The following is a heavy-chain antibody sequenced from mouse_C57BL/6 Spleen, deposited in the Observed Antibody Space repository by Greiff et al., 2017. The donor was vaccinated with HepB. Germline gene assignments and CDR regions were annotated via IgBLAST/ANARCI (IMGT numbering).Heavy chain of an antibody. CDR3: ARSFTTVVYWYFDV. D-gene: IGHD1-1*01. Sequence: QVQLQQPGAELVMPGASVKLSCKASGYTFTSYWMHWVKQRPGQGLEWIGEIDPSDSYTNYNQKFKGKSTLTVDKSSSTAYMQLSSLTSEDSAVYYCARSFTTVVYWYFDVWGTGTTVTVSS. CDR2: IDPSDSYT. V-gene: IGHV1-69*01. J-gene: IGHJ1*03. CDR1: GYTFTSYW.